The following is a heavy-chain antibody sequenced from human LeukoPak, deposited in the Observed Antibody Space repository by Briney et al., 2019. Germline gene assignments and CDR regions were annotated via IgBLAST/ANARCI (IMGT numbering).Heavy chain of an antibody. CDR2: ISSSSSTI. J-gene: IGHJ4*02. V-gene: IGHV3-48*02. Sequence: PGGSLRLSCAASGFTFSSYSMNWVRQAPGKGLEWVSYISSSSSTIYYADSVKGRFTISRDNAKNSLYLQMNSLRDEDTDVYYCARDACGGSCFSETHGDYWGQGTLVTVSS. D-gene: IGHD2-15*01. CDR3: ARDACGGSCFSETHGDY. CDR1: GFTFSSYS.